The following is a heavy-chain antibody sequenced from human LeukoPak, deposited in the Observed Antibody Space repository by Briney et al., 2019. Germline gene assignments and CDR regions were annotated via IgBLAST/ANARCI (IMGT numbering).Heavy chain of an antibody. CDR1: GGSISSYY. V-gene: IGHV4-59*01. CDR2: IYYSGST. D-gene: IGHD6-19*01. J-gene: IGHJ4*02. Sequence: SETLSLTCTVSGGSISSYYWSWFRQPPGKGLEWIGYIYYSGSTNYNPSLKSRVTISVDTSKNQFSLKLSSVTAADTAVYYCARSVYSSGWYEYYFDYWGQGTLVTVSS. CDR3: ARSVYSSGWYEYYFDY.